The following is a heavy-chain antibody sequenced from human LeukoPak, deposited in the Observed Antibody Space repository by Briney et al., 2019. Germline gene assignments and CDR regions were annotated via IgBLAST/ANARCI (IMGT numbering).Heavy chain of an antibody. CDR3: ARGSSTGTLSLWFDP. CDR1: GFTFSSYA. V-gene: IGHV3-30*04. Sequence: GGSLRLSCAASGFTFSSYAMHWVRQAPGKGLEWVAVISYDGSNKYYADSVKGRFTISRDNSKNTLYLQVNSLRAEDTAVYYCARGSSTGTLSLWFDPWGQGTLVTVSS. J-gene: IGHJ5*02. CDR2: ISYDGSNK. D-gene: IGHD1-14*01.